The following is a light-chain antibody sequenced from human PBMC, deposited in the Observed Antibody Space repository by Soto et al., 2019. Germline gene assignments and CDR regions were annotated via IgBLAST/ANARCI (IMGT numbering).Light chain of an antibody. CDR3: QQYGNSPLT. J-gene: IGKJ4*01. CDR2: GVS. V-gene: IGKV3-20*01. Sequence: IVWSQSPATLSLSPGDRATLSCRASQSVRSDYFAWYQQKPGQAPRVIIFGVSTRATAIPDRFSGSGSGTDFTLTISRLEPEDFALYYCQQYGNSPLTFGGGTKVDIK. CDR1: QSVRSDY.